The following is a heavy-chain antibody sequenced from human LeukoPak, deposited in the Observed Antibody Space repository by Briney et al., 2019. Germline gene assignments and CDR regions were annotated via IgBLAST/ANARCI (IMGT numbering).Heavy chain of an antibody. D-gene: IGHD3-22*01. CDR3: ARDQDYYDSSGYYLIFDY. Sequence: GGSLRLSCAAPGITFSNYNMNWVRQAPGKGLEWISSITSSSSYTFYADSVKGRFTISRDNAKNSLYLQMNSLRVEDTAVYYCARDQDYYDSSGYYLIFDYWGQGTLVTVSS. CDR2: ITSSSSYT. J-gene: IGHJ4*02. CDR1: GITFSNYN. V-gene: IGHV3-21*01.